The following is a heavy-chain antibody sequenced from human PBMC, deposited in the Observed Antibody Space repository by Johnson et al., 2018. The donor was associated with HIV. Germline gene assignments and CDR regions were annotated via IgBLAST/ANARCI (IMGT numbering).Heavy chain of an antibody. CDR1: GFTFDDYA. Sequence: VQLVESGGGLVQPGRSLRLSCAASGFTFDDYAMHWVRQAPGKGLEWVSGISRNSDKIGYADSVRGRFSISRDNAKNTLYLQMDSLRAEDTALYYCAKDMAARTFDAFDIWGQGTMVTVSS. CDR3: AKDMAARTFDAFDI. J-gene: IGHJ3*02. V-gene: IGHV3-9*01. D-gene: IGHD6-6*01. CDR2: ISRNSDKI.